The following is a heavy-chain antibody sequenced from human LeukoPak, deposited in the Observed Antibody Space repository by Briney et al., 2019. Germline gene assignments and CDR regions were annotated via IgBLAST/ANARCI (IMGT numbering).Heavy chain of an antibody. Sequence: SETLSLTCAVSGDSISSGTYYWGWIRQSPGKGLEWIGTIYYTESTYYNPSLKSRVTISVDTSKSQFSLKLSSVTAADTAVYYCARQFLLYYFDFWGQGTLVTVSS. V-gene: IGHV4-39*01. CDR2: IYYTEST. J-gene: IGHJ4*02. CDR3: ARQFLLYYFDF. CDR1: GDSISSGTYY. D-gene: IGHD2/OR15-2a*01.